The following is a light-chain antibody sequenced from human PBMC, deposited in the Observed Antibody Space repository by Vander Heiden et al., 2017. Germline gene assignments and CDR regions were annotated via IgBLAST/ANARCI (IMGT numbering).Light chain of an antibody. CDR1: QSVSSSY. CDR3: QQYGSSPALT. V-gene: IGKV3-20*01. J-gene: IGKJ4*01. Sequence: EIALTLSPGTLSLSPGERATLSCRASQSVSSSYLAWYQQKTGQAPRLLIYGASSRATGIPDRFSGSGSGTDFTLTISRLEPEDFAVYYCQQYGSSPALTFGGGTKVEIK. CDR2: GAS.